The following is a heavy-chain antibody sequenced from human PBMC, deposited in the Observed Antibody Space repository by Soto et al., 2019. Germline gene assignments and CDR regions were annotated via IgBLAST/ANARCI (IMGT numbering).Heavy chain of an antibody. J-gene: IGHJ4*02. CDR1: GFIFNNYA. D-gene: IGHD3-22*01. Sequence: ASVKVSCKASGFIFNNYAISWVRQAPGQGLEWMGWISANSGNTNYAQKLQGRVTMTTDTSTSTAYMELRSLRSDDTAVYYCATAGNYDSSGRDFWGQGTLVTVSP. V-gene: IGHV1-18*04. CDR3: ATAGNYDSSGRDF. CDR2: ISANSGNT.